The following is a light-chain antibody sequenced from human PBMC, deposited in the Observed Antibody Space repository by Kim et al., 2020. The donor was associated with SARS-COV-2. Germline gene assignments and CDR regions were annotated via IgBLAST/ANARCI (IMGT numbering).Light chain of an antibody. Sequence: PGGTVTLAGGSSTGAVSRGHYPYWLQQKPGQAPRTLIYDTTKKHSLTPARFSGSILGDKAALTLSGALPEDEADYYCLVSYANVGVFGGGTQLTVL. CDR3: LVSYANVGV. V-gene: IGLV7-46*01. CDR2: DTT. J-gene: IGLJ3*02. CDR1: TGAVSRGHY.